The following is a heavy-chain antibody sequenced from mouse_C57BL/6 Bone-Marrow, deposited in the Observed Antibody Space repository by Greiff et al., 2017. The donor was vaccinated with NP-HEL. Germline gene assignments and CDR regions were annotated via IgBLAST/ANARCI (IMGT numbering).Heavy chain of an antibody. D-gene: IGHD3-2*02. CDR1: GFSFNTYA. V-gene: IGHV10-1*01. J-gene: IGHJ4*01. CDR3: VSHSSGSHYYAMDY. Sequence: EVKLVESGGGLVQPKGSLKLSCAASGFSFNTYAMNWVRQAPGKGLEWVARIRSKSNNYATYYADSVKDRFTISRDDSESMLYLQMNNLKTEDTAMYYCVSHSSGSHYYAMDYWGQGTSVTVSS. CDR2: IRSKSNNYAT.